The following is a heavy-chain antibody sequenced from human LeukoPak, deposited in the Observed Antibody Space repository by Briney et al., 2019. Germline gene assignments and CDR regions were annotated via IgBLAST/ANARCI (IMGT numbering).Heavy chain of an antibody. CDR1: GYTVTDHY. D-gene: IGHD3-10*01. J-gene: IGHJ4*02. Sequence: GASVKVSCKASGYTVTDHYIHWVRQAPGQGLEWMGRINPNSGGTNFAQKFQGRVTMTRDTSISTAYMELGGLRSDDTAMYYCARVMVSLVRGDYFYFDYWAQGTLVTVSS. V-gene: IGHV1-2*06. CDR2: INPNSGGT. CDR3: ARVMVSLVRGDYFYFDY.